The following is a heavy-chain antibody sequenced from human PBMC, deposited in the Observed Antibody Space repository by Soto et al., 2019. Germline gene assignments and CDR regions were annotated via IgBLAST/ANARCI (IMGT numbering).Heavy chain of an antibody. CDR1: GGTFSSYA. D-gene: IGHD2-2*01. V-gene: IGHV1-69*01. CDR3: ARDLKDSYADFIVVVPAASYYGMDV. CDR2: IIPIFGTA. Sequence: QVQLVQSGAEVKKPGSSVKVPCKASGGTFSSYAISWVRQAPGQGLEWMGGIIPIFGTANYAQKFQGRVTITADESTSTAYMELSSLRSEDTAVYYCARDLKDSYADFIVVVPAASYYGMDVWGQGTTVTVSS. J-gene: IGHJ6*02.